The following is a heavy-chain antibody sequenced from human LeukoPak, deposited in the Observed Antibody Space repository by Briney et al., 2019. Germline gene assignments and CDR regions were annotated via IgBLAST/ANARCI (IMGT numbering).Heavy chain of an antibody. Sequence: GGSLRLSCAASGFTFSPYSMNWVRQAPGKGLEWVSSISSSSSYIYYADSVKGRFTISRDNAKNSLYLQMNSLRAEDTAVYYCAPSHDYSNSKEAWFDPWGQGTLDTVSS. CDR2: ISSSSSYI. D-gene: IGHD4-11*01. CDR1: GFTFSPYS. J-gene: IGHJ5*02. CDR3: APSHDYSNSKEAWFDP. V-gene: IGHV3-21*01.